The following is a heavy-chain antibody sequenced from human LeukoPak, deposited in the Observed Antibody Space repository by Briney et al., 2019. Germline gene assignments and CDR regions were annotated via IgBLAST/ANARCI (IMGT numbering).Heavy chain of an antibody. Sequence: GGSLRLSCVASGFTFSNYGMTWVRQAPGKGLEWLGPISGVGDRIDYADSVKGRFTISRDNSKNTLFLQMNSLRVEDTAVYYCARDDAVGGGYLDYWGQGTLVTVSS. CDR1: GFTFSNYG. CDR3: ARDDAVGGGYLDY. J-gene: IGHJ4*02. D-gene: IGHD3-16*01. V-gene: IGHV3-23*01. CDR2: ISGVGDRI.